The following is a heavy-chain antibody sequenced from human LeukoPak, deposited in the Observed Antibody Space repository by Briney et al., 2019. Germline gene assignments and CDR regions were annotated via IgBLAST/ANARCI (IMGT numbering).Heavy chain of an antibody. J-gene: IGHJ3*02. CDR1: GFTFSSYA. CDR3: ARVPGDYYDSSDAFDI. CDR2: IKQDGSEK. Sequence: GGSLRLSCAASGFTFSSYAMSWVRQAPGKGLGWVANIKQDGSEKYYVDSVKGRFTISRDNAKNSLYLQMNSLRAEDTAVYYCARVPGDYYDSSDAFDIWGQGTMVTVSS. V-gene: IGHV3-7*01. D-gene: IGHD3-22*01.